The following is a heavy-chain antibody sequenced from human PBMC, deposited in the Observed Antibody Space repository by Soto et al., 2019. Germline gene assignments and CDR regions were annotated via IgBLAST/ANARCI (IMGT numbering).Heavy chain of an antibody. Sequence: EVHLVESGGGLVQPGGSLRLSCAASGFSVSSNYMIWVRQAPGKGLEWVSVIYTDGGTYYADSVKGRFTISGDNSKDTVDLQMNSLRVEDTAVYYGAGAEVDMPTPWGQRTLVTVSS. CDR2: IYTDGGT. D-gene: IGHD2-15*01. V-gene: IGHV3-66*01. CDR1: GFSVSSNY. CDR3: AGAEVDMPTP. J-gene: IGHJ5*02.